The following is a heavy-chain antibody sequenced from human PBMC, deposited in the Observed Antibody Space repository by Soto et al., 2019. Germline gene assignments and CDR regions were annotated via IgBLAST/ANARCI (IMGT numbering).Heavy chain of an antibody. CDR2: ISSSGSTI. Sequence: GGTLRLSCAASGFSFSSYEMNWVRQAPGKGLEWVSYISSSGSTIYYADSVKGRFTISRDNAKNSLYLQMNSLSAEDTAVYYCARHSWNYDYWGQGTLVTVSS. J-gene: IGHJ4*02. D-gene: IGHD1-7*01. V-gene: IGHV3-48*03. CDR1: GFSFSSYE. CDR3: ARHSWNYDY.